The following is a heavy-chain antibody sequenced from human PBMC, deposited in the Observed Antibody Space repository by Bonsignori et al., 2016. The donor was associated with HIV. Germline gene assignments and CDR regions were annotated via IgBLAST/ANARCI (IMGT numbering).Heavy chain of an antibody. CDR3: AREAPMGLGAFDI. CDR2: INHSGST. Sequence: WIRQPPGKGLEWIGEINHSGSTNYNPSLKSRVTISVDTSKNQFSLKLSSVTAADTAVYYCAREAPMGLGAFDIWGQGTMVTVSS. D-gene: IGHD1-26*01. V-gene: IGHV4-34*01. J-gene: IGHJ3*02.